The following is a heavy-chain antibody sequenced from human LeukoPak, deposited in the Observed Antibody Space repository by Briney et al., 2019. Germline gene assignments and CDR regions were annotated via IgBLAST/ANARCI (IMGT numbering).Heavy chain of an antibody. CDR2: IYHSGST. D-gene: IGHD3-3*01. CDR3: ARGRTYYDFWSGTSPHLFDY. CDR1: GYSISSGYY. V-gene: IGHV4-38-2*02. Sequence: PSETLSLTCTVSGYSISSGYYWGWIRPPPGKGLEWIGSIYHSGSTYYNPSLKSRVTISVDTSKNQFSLKLSSVTAADTAVYYCARGRTYYDFWSGTSPHLFDYWGQGTLVTVSS. J-gene: IGHJ4*02.